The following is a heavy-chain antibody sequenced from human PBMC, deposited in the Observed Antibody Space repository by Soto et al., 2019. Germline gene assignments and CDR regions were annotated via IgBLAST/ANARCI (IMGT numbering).Heavy chain of an antibody. CDR1: GVPISSYDW. CDR3: ARGTLIGSSTRNWFDP. D-gene: IGHD3-10*01. CDR2: IYHNGRT. Sequence: QVHLEESGPGLVRPSGTLSLTCNVSGVPISSYDWWTWVRQTPGKGMEWIGEIYHNGRTNYNPSLKSRDALSVDKSKNQFALNLQSLTAADTAVYYCARGTLIGSSTRNWFDPWGQGTQVSVSS. J-gene: IGHJ5*02. V-gene: IGHV4-4*02.